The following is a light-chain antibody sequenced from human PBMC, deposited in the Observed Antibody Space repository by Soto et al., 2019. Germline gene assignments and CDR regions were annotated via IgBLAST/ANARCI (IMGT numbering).Light chain of an antibody. CDR2: KTS. CDR3: QQYDSYPLT. V-gene: IGKV1-5*03. J-gene: IGKJ4*01. Sequence: DIQMTPSPSTLSASVGDRVTITCRASQSISSWLAWYQKKPGKAPNLLIYKTSSLESGVPSRFSGSGSGTEFTLTVNSLQPDDFATYYCQQYDSYPLTFGGGTKVDIK. CDR1: QSISSW.